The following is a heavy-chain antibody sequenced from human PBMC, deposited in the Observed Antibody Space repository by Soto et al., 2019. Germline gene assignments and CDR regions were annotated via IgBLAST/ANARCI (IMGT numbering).Heavy chain of an antibody. CDR2: ISSSAVYI. CDR1: GFNFITYS. Sequence: PGGSLRLSCAASGFNFITYSLSWVRQAPGKGLEWVASISSSAVYIDYADSVKGRFTISRDNANNYLYLQMNSLRAEDTATYYCVRDGLDYYDTERLYFDICGQRTLVTVSS. J-gene: IGHJ4*02. D-gene: IGHD3-22*01. CDR3: VRDGLDYYDTERLYFDI. V-gene: IGHV3-21*01.